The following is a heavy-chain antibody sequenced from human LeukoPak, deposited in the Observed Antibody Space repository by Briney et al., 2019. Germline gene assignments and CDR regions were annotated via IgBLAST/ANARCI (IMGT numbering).Heavy chain of an antibody. D-gene: IGHD3-10*01. CDR2: IYSGGST. J-gene: IGHJ4*02. CDR1: GFTVSSNY. Sequence: PGGSLRLSCVASGFTVSSNYMSWVRQAPGKGLEWVSVIYSGGSTYYADSVKGRFTISRDNSKNTLYLQMNSLRAEDTAVYYCASSRGANFDYWGQGTLVTVSS. CDR3: ASSRGANFDY. V-gene: IGHV3-66*01.